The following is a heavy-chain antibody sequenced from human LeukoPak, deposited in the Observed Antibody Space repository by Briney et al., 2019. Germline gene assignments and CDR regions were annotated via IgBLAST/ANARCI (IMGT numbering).Heavy chain of an antibody. V-gene: IGHV4-34*01. CDR2: INHGGIT. CDR1: GASFSADC. J-gene: IGHJ4*02. CDR3: ARTQWVTGRPEEY. Sequence: PSETLSLTCTVYGASFSADCWSWIRQPPGKGLXXXGEINHGGITNYNPSLKSRVTISLDTSKNQFSLRLNSVIAADTAVYYCARTQWVTGRPEEYWGQGTLVTVSS. D-gene: IGHD1-26*01.